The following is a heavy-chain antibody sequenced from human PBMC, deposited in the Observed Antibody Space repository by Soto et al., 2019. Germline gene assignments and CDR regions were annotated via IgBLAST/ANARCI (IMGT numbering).Heavy chain of an antibody. CDR2: IFPGDSDT. J-gene: IGHJ4*02. CDR3: VRHGAYFDY. CDR1: GYTFTSHW. V-gene: IGHV5-51*01. Sequence: KISCKGSGYTFTSHWIGWVRQMPGKGLEWMGIIFPGDSDTRYSPSFQGQVTISADKSINTAYLQWSSLKASDTAMYFCVRHGAYFDYWGQGTLVTVSS. D-gene: IGHD3-16*01.